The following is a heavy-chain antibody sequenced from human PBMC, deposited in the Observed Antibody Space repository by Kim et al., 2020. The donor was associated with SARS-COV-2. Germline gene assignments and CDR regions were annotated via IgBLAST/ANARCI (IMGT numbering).Heavy chain of an antibody. CDR3: ARDLNSGYSSGWYRYFDL. CDR1: GGTFSSYA. V-gene: IGHV1-69*13. CDR2: IIPIFGTA. Sequence: SVKVSCKASGGTFSSYAISWVRQAPGQGLEWMGGIIPIFGTANYAQKFQGRVTITADESTSTAYMELSSLRSEDTAVYYCARDLNSGYSSGWYRYFDLWGRGTLVTVSS. J-gene: IGHJ2*01. D-gene: IGHD6-19*01.